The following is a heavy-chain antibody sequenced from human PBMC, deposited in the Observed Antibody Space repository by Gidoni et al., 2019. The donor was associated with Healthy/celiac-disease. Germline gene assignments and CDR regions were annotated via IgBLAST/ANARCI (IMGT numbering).Heavy chain of an antibody. Sequence: EVQLLESGGGLVQPGGSLRLSCAASGFPFSSYAMSWVRQAPGKGLEWVSAISGSGGSTYYADSVKGRFTISRDNSKNTLYLQMNSLRAEDTAVYYCAKDVLVAVANGYYFDYWGQGTLVTVSS. J-gene: IGHJ4*02. V-gene: IGHV3-23*01. CDR1: GFPFSSYA. CDR2: ISGSGGST. D-gene: IGHD6-19*01. CDR3: AKDVLVAVANGYYFDY.